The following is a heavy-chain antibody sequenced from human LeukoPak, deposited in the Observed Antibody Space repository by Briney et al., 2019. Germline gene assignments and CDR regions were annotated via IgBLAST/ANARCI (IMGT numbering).Heavy chain of an antibody. D-gene: IGHD3-22*01. CDR3: ARGAPHYDSSGYPRGFDY. CDR2: INHSGST. CDR1: GGSFSGYY. J-gene: IGHJ4*02. V-gene: IGHV4-34*01. Sequence: SSETLSLTCAVYGGSFSGYYWSWIRQPPGKGLEWIGEINHSGSTNYNPSLKSRVTISVDTSKNQFSLKLSSVTAADTAVYYCARGAPHYDSSGYPRGFDYWGQGTLVTVSS.